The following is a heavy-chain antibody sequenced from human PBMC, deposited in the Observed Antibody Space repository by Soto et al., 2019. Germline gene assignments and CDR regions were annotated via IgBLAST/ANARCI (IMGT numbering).Heavy chain of an antibody. D-gene: IGHD6-13*01. Sequence: ASVKVSCKASGYTFTSYYMHWVRQAPGQGPEWMGIINPSGGSTSYAQKFQGRVTMTRDTSTSTVYMELSSLRSEDTAVYYCARERIAAAGTGYYYYYGMDVWGQGTTVTVSS. CDR3: ARERIAAAGTGYYYYYGMDV. J-gene: IGHJ6*02. CDR2: INPSGGST. CDR1: GYTFTSYY. V-gene: IGHV1-46*01.